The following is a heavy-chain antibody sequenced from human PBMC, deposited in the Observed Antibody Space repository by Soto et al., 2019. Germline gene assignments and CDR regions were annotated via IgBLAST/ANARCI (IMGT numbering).Heavy chain of an antibody. CDR3: ARGWLRDPWMY. V-gene: IGHV3-21*01. CDR1: GFTFSTYN. CDR2: ISSTSVYM. D-gene: IGHD5-12*01. Sequence: EVQLVESGGGLVKPGGSLRLSCAASGFTFSTYNMNWVRQAPGKGLEWVAAISSTSVYMYYANSLKGRFTISRANAKNLLYLQVNSLRAEDTAVYYCARGWLRDPWMYWGQGTLVTVSS. J-gene: IGHJ4*02.